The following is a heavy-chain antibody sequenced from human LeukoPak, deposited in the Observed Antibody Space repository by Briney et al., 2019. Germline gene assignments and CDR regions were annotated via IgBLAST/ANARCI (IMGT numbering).Heavy chain of an antibody. J-gene: IGHJ4*02. Sequence: SVKVSCKASGDTFSSCGFSWVRQAPGQGLEWMGRIIPILDMPTYTQKFKDRVTITADKSTSTVYMEVSSLTSEDTAVYYCARAHSKGFVSSWDYWGQGTLVTVSS. D-gene: IGHD6-13*01. V-gene: IGHV1-69*04. CDR2: IIPILDMP. CDR3: ARAHSKGFVSSWDY. CDR1: GDTFSSCG.